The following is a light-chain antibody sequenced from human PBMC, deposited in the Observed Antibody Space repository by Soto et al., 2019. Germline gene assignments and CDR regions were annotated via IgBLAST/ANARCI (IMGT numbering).Light chain of an antibody. CDR2: ATS. CDR3: LQDYDYPLT. Sequence: AIQMTQSPSSLSASVGDRVTITCRASQGIRSDLGWYQQKPGKAPKLLICATSTLQSGVPSRFSGSGSGTDFTLTIGSLQPEDFATYYCLQDYDYPLTFGGGTKVEIK. CDR1: QGIRSD. J-gene: IGKJ4*01. V-gene: IGKV1-6*01.